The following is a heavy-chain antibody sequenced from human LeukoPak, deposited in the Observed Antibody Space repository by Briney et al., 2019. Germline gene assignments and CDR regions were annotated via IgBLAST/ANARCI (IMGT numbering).Heavy chain of an antibody. CDR2: ISSNGGST. CDR3: ARSQLLWFGELNYYFDY. CDR1: GFTFSSYA. D-gene: IGHD3-10*01. J-gene: IGHJ4*02. V-gene: IGHV3-64*01. Sequence: GGSLRLSCAASGFTFSSYAMHWVRQAPGKGLEYVSAISSNGGSTYYANSVKGRFTISRDTSKNTLYLQMGSLRAEDMAVYYCARSQLLWFGELNYYFDYWGQGTLVTVSS.